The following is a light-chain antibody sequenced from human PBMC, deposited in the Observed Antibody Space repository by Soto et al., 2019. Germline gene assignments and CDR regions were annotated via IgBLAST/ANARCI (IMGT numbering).Light chain of an antibody. CDR3: QQSYGTPWT. V-gene: IGKV1-39*01. J-gene: IGKJ1*01. CDR1: ETINTF. Sequence: DIQLTQSPSSLSASVGDRVTITCRASETINTFLNWYRQIPGKAPTLVIYGASSLHSGIPSRFSGTGSGTDFTLTISSLQPEDFATYYCQQSYGTPWTFGQGTKVEIK. CDR2: GAS.